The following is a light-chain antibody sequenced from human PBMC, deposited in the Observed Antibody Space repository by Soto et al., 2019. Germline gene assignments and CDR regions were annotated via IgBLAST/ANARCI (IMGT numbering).Light chain of an antibody. CDR1: QNIANNY. CDR2: DAS. J-gene: IGKJ1*01. V-gene: IGKV3-20*01. Sequence: EIVLTQSPATLSLSPGERATLSCRASQNIANNYLTWYQQKPGQAPRVLIYDASTRATGIPDRFSGSGSGTDFTLTISRLEPEDSAVYYCQQYGSSPWTFGQGTKVDIK. CDR3: QQYGSSPWT.